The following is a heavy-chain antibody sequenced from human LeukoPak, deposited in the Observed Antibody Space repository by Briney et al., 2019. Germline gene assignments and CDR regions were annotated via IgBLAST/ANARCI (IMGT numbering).Heavy chain of an antibody. CDR3: ARDSIPNNWFDP. V-gene: IGHV3-30*01. Sequence: PGGSRRLSCAASGLTFSSYAMHWVRQAPGKGLEWVAVISYDGSNKYYAVSVKGRFTISRDNSKNTLYLQMNSLRAEDTAVYYCARDSIPNNWFDPWGQGTLVTVSS. CDR1: GLTFSSYA. CDR2: ISYDGSNK. D-gene: IGHD2-21*01. J-gene: IGHJ5*02.